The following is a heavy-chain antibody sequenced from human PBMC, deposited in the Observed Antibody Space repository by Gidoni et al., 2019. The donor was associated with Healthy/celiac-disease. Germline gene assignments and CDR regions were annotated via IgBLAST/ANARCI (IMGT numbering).Heavy chain of an antibody. CDR2: IWYDGSNK. CDR3: ARDPGIAVAEYYFDY. D-gene: IGHD6-19*01. CDR1: GFTFSSYG. V-gene: IGHV3-33*01. J-gene: IGHJ4*02. Sequence: QVQLVESGGGVVQPGRSRRLSCAASGFTFSSYGMHWVRQAPGKGLEWVAVIWYDGSNKYYADSVKGRFTISRDNSKNTLYLQMNSLRAEDTAVYYCARDPGIAVAEYYFDYWGQGTLVTVSS.